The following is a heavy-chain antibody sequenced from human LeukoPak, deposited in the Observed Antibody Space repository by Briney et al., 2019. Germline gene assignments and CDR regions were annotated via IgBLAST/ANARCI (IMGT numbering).Heavy chain of an antibody. CDR1: GYTFTSYY. CDR2: INPSGGST. J-gene: IGHJ6*03. D-gene: IGHD2-2*01. CDR3: ARDGGYCSSTSCPAQTCYYYYMDV. V-gene: IGHV1-46*01. Sequence: ASVKVSCKASGYTFTSYYMHWVRQAPGQGLEWMGIINPSGGSTSYAQKFQGRVTMTRDMSTSTVYMELSSLRSEDTAVDYCARDGGYCSSTSCPAQTCYYYYMDVWGKGTTVTVSS.